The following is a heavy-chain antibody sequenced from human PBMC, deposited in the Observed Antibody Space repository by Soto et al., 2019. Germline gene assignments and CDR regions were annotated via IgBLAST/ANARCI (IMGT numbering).Heavy chain of an antibody. CDR3: ARSVAVPGAHIDY. D-gene: IGHD6-19*01. Sequence: SETLSLTCIVSGGSISGSYWIWIRQSPGKGLEWLGYAYYTGSTNYSPSLRSRVSISVDTSKNEFSLRLSSVTAADTAVYFCARSVAVPGAHIDYWGQGTQVTVSS. CDR2: AYYTGST. V-gene: IGHV4-59*01. J-gene: IGHJ4*02. CDR1: GGSISGSY.